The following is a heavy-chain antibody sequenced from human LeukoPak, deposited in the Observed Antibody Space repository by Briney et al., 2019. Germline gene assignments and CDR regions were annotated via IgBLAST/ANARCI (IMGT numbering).Heavy chain of an antibody. J-gene: IGHJ5*01. CDR1: DYSITSGGY. CDR3: ARNMSTEGWFDS. V-gene: IGHV4-38-2*01. CDR2: IYNSVST. D-gene: IGHD5/OR15-5a*01. Sequence: SETLSLTCVVSDYSITSGGYWAWIRQPPGKGLEWIGSIYNSVSTSRNPSLKSRVTMSVDPSKNQFSLNLRSVTAADTAVYYCARNMSTEGWFDSWGRGTLVTVSS.